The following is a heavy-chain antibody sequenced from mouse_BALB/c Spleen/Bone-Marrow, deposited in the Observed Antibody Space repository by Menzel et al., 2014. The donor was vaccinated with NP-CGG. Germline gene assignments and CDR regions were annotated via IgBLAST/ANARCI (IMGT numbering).Heavy chain of an antibody. CDR1: GYTFTSYW. V-gene: IGHV1-7*01. CDR3: ARYPYYDYDGFAY. D-gene: IGHD2-4*01. Sequence: QVQLQQSGAELAKPGASAKMSCKASGYTFTSYWMHWVKQRPGQGLEWIGYINPSTGYTEYNQKFKDKATLTADKSSSTAYMQLSSLTSEDSAVYYCARYPYYDYDGFAYWGQGTLVTVSA. CDR2: INPSTGYT. J-gene: IGHJ3*01.